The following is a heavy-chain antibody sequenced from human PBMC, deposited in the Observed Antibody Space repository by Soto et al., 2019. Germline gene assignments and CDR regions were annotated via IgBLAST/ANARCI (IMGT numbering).Heavy chain of an antibody. Sequence: PSETLSLTCTVSGGSIISGGYYWTWIRQHPGKGLEWIGYIYYSGSTYYNPSLKSRVTISVDTSKNQFSLKLSSVTAAGTAVYYCARERNYGDSIFDYWGQGTLVTVSS. D-gene: IGHD4-17*01. CDR2: IYYSGST. CDR3: ARERNYGDSIFDY. CDR1: GGSIISGGYY. J-gene: IGHJ4*02. V-gene: IGHV4-31*03.